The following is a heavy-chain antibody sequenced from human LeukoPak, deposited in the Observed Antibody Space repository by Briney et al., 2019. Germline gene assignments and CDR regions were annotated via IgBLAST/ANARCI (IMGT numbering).Heavy chain of an antibody. D-gene: IGHD2-2*02. CDR1: GFTFSSYS. J-gene: IGHJ6*02. Sequence: GGSLRLSCAASGFTFSSYSMNWVRQAPGKGLEWVSSISSRSSYIYYADSVKGRFTISRDNAKNSLYLQMNSLRAEDTAVYYCARPLYASYYYGMDVWGQGTTVTVSS. CDR3: ARPLYASYYYGMDV. CDR2: ISSRSSYI. V-gene: IGHV3-21*01.